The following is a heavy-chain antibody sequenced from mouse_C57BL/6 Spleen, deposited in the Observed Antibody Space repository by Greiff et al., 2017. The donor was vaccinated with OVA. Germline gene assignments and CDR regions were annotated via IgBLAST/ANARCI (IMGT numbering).Heavy chain of an antibody. CDR1: GYSITSGYY. Sequence: EVKLLESGPGLVKPSRSLSLTCSVTGYSITSGYYWNWIRQFPGNKLEWMGYISYDGSNNYNPSLKNRISITRDTSKNQFFLKLNSVTTEDTATYYCARGNDGYWGFAYWGQGTLVTVSA. V-gene: IGHV3-6*01. D-gene: IGHD2-3*01. J-gene: IGHJ3*01. CDR2: ISYDGSN. CDR3: ARGNDGYWGFAY.